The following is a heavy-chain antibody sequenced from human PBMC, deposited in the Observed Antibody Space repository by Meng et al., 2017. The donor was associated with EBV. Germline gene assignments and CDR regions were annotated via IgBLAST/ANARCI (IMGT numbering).Heavy chain of an antibody. Sequence: VKSGAEVHKAGAAAKLSCKRSGSTVPGYYMHLERRSPGQGLGWMGRISPNSGGTNYAQKFQGRVTMTRDTSISTAYMELSRLRSDDTAVYYCARSRSSPDVPLDYWGQGTLVTVSS. J-gene: IGHJ4*02. CDR1: GSTVPGYY. CDR3: ARSRSSPDVPLDY. D-gene: IGHD6-19*01. V-gene: IGHV1-2*06. CDR2: ISPNSGGT.